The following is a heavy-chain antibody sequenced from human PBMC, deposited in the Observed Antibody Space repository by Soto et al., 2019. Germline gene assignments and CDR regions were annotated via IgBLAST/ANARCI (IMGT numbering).Heavy chain of an antibody. V-gene: IGHV3-23*01. Sequence: GGSLRLSCAASGFTFSSYAMSWVRQAPGQGLEWVSAISGSGGSTYYADSVKGRFTISGDNSKNTLYLQMNSLRAEDTAVYYCAKGRGREWELLGYFDYWGQGTLVTVSS. CDR1: GFTFSSYA. J-gene: IGHJ4*02. D-gene: IGHD1-26*01. CDR3: AKGRGREWELLGYFDY. CDR2: ISGSGGST.